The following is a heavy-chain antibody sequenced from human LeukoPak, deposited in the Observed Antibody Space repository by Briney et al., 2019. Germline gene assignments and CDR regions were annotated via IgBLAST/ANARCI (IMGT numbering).Heavy chain of an antibody. Sequence: NPGGSLRLSCAASGFTFSSYSMNWVRQAPGKGLEWVSSISSSSSYIYYADSVKGRFTISRDNAKNSLYLQMNSLRAEDTAVYYCARDLGSGYYFIGCYFDYWGQGTLVTVSS. CDR1: GFTFSSYS. V-gene: IGHV3-21*01. D-gene: IGHD3-22*01. CDR2: ISSSSSYI. CDR3: ARDLGSGYYFIGCYFDY. J-gene: IGHJ4*02.